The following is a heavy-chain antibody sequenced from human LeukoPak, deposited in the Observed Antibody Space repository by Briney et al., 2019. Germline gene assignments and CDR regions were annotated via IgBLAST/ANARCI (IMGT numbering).Heavy chain of an antibody. Sequence: SETLSLTCTVSGYSISSGYYWGWIRQPPGKGLEWIGSIYHSGSTYYNPSLKSRVTISVDTSKNQFSLKLSSVTAADTAVYYCARTFRESYYDFWSGYSTLDYWGQGTLVTVSP. D-gene: IGHD3-3*01. J-gene: IGHJ4*02. V-gene: IGHV4-38-2*02. CDR3: ARTFRESYYDFWSGYSTLDY. CDR2: IYHSGST. CDR1: GYSISSGYY.